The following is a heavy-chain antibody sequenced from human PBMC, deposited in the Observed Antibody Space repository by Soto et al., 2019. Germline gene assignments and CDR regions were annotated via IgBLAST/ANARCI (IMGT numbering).Heavy chain of an antibody. CDR2: INPSDGTT. Sequence: GASVKVSCRASGYSLTSHYLHWVRQAPGQGLEWMGIINPSDGTTNYAQRFQGRVTMTRDTSTSTVYMDLGSLRSEDTAVYYCARSSVQSRPMDYGGQGTMVTV. D-gene: IGHD3-10*02. CDR1: GYSLTSHY. J-gene: IGHJ4*02. CDR3: ARSSVQSRPMDY. V-gene: IGHV1-46*01.